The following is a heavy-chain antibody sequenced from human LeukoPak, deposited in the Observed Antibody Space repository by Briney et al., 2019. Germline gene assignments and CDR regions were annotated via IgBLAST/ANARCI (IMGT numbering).Heavy chain of an antibody. V-gene: IGHV3-11*01. CDR2: ISSSGSTI. D-gene: IGHD3-10*01. CDR1: GFTFSDYY. CDR3: ARLSLPGAYDALDI. J-gene: IGHJ3*02. Sequence: GGSLRLSCAASGFTFSDYYMSWIRQAPGKGLEWVSYISSSGSTIYYADSVKGRFTISRDNAKNSLYLQMNSLRAEDTAVYYCARLSLPGAYDALDICFQGTMVTVSS.